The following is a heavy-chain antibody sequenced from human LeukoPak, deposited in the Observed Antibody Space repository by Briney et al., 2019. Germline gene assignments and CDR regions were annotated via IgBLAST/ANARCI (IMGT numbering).Heavy chain of an antibody. CDR2: MTASSVTF. D-gene: IGHD3-9*01. CDR1: GFTFSSYA. Sequence: GSLRLSCEVSGFTFSSYAMNWVRQVPGRGLEWIAYMTASSVTFYYADSVRGRFTISRDNAKSSLFLQMDSLTVEDTAVYYCARSLTGYDPLSAFWGHGTLVTVSS. V-gene: IGHV3-48*03. CDR3: ARSLTGYDPLSAF. J-gene: IGHJ4*01.